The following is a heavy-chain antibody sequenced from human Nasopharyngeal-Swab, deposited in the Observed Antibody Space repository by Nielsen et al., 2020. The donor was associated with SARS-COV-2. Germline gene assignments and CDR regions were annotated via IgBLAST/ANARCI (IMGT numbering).Heavy chain of an antibody. CDR2: LSGSGGST. V-gene: IGHV3-23*01. CDR3: AAGGDSSSSTFDY. Sequence: GESLKISCAASGFTFSSYAMSWVRQAPGKGLEWVSALSGSGGSTYYADSVKGRFTISRDNSKNTLYLQMNSLRAEDTAVYYCAAGGDSSSSTFDYWGQGTLVTVSS. CDR1: GFTFSSYA. J-gene: IGHJ4*02. D-gene: IGHD6-6*01.